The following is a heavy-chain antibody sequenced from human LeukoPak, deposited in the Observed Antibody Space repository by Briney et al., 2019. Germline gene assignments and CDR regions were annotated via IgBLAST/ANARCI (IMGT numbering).Heavy chain of an antibody. CDR3: AKDRTVGASYWYFDL. CDR2: IGGSGGNT. J-gene: IGHJ2*01. CDR1: GFTFSSYA. Sequence: GGSLRLSCAGSGFTFSSYAMSWVRQAPGKGLEWVSVIGGSGGNTCYADSVKGRFTISRDNSKNTLYLQMNSLRAEDTAVYYCAKDRTVGASYWYFDLWGRGTLVTVSS. V-gene: IGHV3-23*01. D-gene: IGHD1-26*01.